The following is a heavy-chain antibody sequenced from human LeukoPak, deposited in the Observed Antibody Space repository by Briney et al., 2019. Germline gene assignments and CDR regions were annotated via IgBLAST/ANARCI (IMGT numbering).Heavy chain of an antibody. D-gene: IGHD3-10*01. CDR1: GFTFGDYA. V-gene: IGHV3-49*04. J-gene: IGHJ4*02. CDR3: TRVHYYYGSGSSIPFDY. CDR2: IRSKAYGGTT. Sequence: PGGSLRLSCTASGFTFGDYAMSWVRQAPGKGLEWVGFIRSKAYGGTTECAASVKGRFTISRDDSKSIAYLQMNSLKTEDTAVYYCTRVHYYYGSGSSIPFDYWGQGTLVTVSS.